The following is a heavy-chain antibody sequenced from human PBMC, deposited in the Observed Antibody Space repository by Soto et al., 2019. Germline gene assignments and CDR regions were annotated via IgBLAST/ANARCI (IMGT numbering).Heavy chain of an antibody. CDR2: ISYDGSNT. Sequence: QVQLVASGGGVVQPGGSLRLSCAASGFTFSSYAMHWVLHAPGKGLEWVAVISYDGSNTYYADAVKGRFTISRDNSKNTLELQMNSWRAEDTAVYYCARVQGKWELLRPLDYWGQGTLVTVSS. J-gene: IGHJ4*02. V-gene: IGHV3-30-3*01. CDR3: ARVQGKWELLRPLDY. D-gene: IGHD1-26*01. CDR1: GFTFSSYA.